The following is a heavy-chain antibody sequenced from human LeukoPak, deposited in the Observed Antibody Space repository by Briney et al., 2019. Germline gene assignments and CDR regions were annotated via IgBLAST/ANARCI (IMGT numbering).Heavy chain of an antibody. J-gene: IGHJ4*02. Sequence: GGSLRLSCAVSGFTFSDHYMDWVRQAPGKGLEWVGRIRNKAKTYTTEHAASVRGRFTISRDDSKNSLYLQMNSLKTEDTAVYYCARASPVSSGHYYFDYWGQGTLVTVSS. D-gene: IGHD3-22*01. CDR2: IRNKAKTYTT. CDR3: ARASPVSSGHYYFDY. CDR1: GFTFSDHY. V-gene: IGHV3-72*01.